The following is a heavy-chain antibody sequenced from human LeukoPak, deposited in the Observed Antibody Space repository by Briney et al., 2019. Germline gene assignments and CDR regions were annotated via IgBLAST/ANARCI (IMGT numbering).Heavy chain of an antibody. CDR3: AKDGRGYRHYYFDY. CDR2: ISWNSGSI. Sequence: SLRLSCAASGFTFDDYAMHWVRQAPGKGPEWVSGISWNSGSIGYADSVKGRFTISRDNAKNSLYLQMNSLRAEDTALYYCAKDGRGYRHYYFDYWGQGTLVTVSS. V-gene: IGHV3-9*01. D-gene: IGHD5-18*01. J-gene: IGHJ4*02. CDR1: GFTFDDYA.